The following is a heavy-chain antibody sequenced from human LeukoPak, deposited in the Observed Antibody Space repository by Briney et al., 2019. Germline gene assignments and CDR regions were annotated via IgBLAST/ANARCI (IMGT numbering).Heavy chain of an antibody. CDR2: IWYDGSNK. CDR3: ARDGEGDSPGGVDY. V-gene: IGHV3-33*01. D-gene: IGHD2-21*02. CDR1: GFTFSSYG. J-gene: IGHJ4*02. Sequence: GGSLRLSCAASGFTFSSYGMHWVRQAPGKGLEWVAVIWYDGSNKYYADSVKGRFTISRDNSKNTLYLQMNSLRTEDTAVYYCARDGEGDSPGGVDYWGQGTLVTVSS.